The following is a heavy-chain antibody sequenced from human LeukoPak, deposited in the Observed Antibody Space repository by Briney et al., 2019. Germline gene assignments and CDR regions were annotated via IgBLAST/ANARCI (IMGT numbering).Heavy chain of an antibody. CDR3: ARETGYYFDY. D-gene: IGHD1-1*01. V-gene: IGHV4-61*01. CDR1: GGSISSSISNYY. J-gene: IGHJ4*02. CDR2: IYYSGST. Sequence: AETKSLTCTVSGGSISSSISNYYWSWIRQPPGKGLEWIGYIYYSGSTNYNPSLKSRVTISVDTSKNQFSLKLSSVTAADTAVYYCARETGYYFDYWGQGSLVTVSS.